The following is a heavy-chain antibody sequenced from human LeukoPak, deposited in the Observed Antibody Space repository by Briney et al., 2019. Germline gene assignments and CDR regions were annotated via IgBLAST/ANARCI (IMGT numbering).Heavy chain of an antibody. D-gene: IGHD2-2*01. Sequence: GGSLRLSCAASGITFSSYAMSWVRQAPGKGLEWVSAISASGGSTYYADSVKGRFTISRDNSKNTLYLQMNSLRADDTAVYYCAKQRSEVPTAAANYWGRGTLVTVSS. CDR1: GITFSSYA. CDR2: ISASGGST. J-gene: IGHJ4*02. CDR3: AKQRSEVPTAAANY. V-gene: IGHV3-23*01.